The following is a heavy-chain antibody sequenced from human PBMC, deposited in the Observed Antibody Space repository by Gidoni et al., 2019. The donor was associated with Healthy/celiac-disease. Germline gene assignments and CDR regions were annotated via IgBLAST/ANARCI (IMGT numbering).Heavy chain of an antibody. CDR1: GSPFTGYY. CDR3: ARAGELSLYPDY. J-gene: IGHJ4*02. V-gene: IGHV1-2*04. CDR2: INPNSGGT. D-gene: IGHD3-16*02. Sequence: QVQLAQSGAEVKKPGASVKVSCTASGSPFTGYYMHWVRQAPGQGLEWMGWINPNSGGTNYAQKFQGWVTMTRDTSISTAYMELSRLRSDDTAVYYCARAGELSLYPDYWGQGTLVTVSS.